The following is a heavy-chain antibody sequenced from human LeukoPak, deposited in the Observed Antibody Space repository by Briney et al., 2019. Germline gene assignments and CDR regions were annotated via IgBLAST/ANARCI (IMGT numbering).Heavy chain of an antibody. CDR2: ISGYNGNT. D-gene: IGHD2-21*02. V-gene: IGHV1-18*01. CDR3: ARDVTYCGSDCYGESDY. J-gene: IGHJ4*02. CDR1: GYTFSSYG. Sequence: GASVKVSCKASGYTFSSYGISWVRQAPGQGLEWMGWISGYNGNTNYAQKLRGRVTMTTDTSTSTAYMELRSLRSDDTAVYYCARDVTYCGSDCYGESDYWGQGTLVTVSS.